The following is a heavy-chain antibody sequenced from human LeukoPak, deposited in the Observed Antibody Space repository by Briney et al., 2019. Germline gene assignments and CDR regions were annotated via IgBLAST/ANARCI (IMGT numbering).Heavy chain of an antibody. J-gene: IGHJ6*03. CDR1: GFTFSSYA. CDR3: AKGLIAVAGTRFAGGYMDV. Sequence: GGSLRLSCAASGFTFSSYAMSWVRQAPGKGLEWVSSISGSGVSTYYADSVQGRFTISRDNSKSALYLQMNSLRAEDTAVYYCAKGLIAVAGTRFAGGYMDVWGKGTTVTVSS. V-gene: IGHV3-23*01. D-gene: IGHD6-19*01. CDR2: ISGSGVST.